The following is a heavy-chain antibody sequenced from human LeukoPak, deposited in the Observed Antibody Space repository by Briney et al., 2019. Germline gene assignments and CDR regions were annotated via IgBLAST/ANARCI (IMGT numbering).Heavy chain of an antibody. Sequence: SETLSLTCLVCRYFITRGSYWGLIRQPPGQGLEWIANVYHRGTTYYNPSLKSRLTISVDTSKNHFSLRLSSLSAADTAIYYCARFADTNYDAFDIWGQGTLVTVSS. J-gene: IGHJ3*02. CDR1: RYFITRGSY. CDR3: ARFADTNYDAFDI. CDR2: VYHRGTT. D-gene: IGHD4-11*01. V-gene: IGHV4-38-2*01.